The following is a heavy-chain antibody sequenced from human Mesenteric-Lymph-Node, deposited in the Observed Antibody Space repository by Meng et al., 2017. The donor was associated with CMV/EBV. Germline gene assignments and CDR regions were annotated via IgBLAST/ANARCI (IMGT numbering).Heavy chain of an antibody. CDR2: IRYDGNDK. CDR3: ATRYCSDTTCPSDFFQH. D-gene: IGHD2-2*01. CDR1: GFTFTHYG. V-gene: IGHV3-30*02. Sequence: GESLKISCVTSGFTFTHYGVHWVRQAPGKGPEWVAFIRYDGNDKYYADSVKGRFTISRDNSKNRLSLQMVSLRPDDTALYYCATRYCSDTTCPSDFFQHWGQGTLVTVSS. J-gene: IGHJ1*01.